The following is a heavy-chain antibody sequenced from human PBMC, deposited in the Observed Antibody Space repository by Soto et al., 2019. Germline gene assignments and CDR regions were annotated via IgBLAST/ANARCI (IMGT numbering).Heavy chain of an antibody. Sequence: QVQLVQSGAGVKKPGSSVKVSCKASGGTFSNYTISWVRQAPGQGLEWMGRIIPILGVANYAQKFQGGVTITADKPTTTIYMELSNMRSDDTAVYCCARVPEMGTVTESYYYYMDVWGKGPTVTVSS. CDR1: GGTFSNYT. J-gene: IGHJ6*03. V-gene: IGHV1-69*02. D-gene: IGHD4-17*01. CDR2: IIPILGVA. CDR3: ARVPEMGTVTESYYYYMDV.